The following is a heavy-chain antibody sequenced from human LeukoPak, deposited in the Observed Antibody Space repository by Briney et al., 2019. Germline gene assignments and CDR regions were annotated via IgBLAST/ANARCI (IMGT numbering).Heavy chain of an antibody. J-gene: IGHJ4*02. Sequence: PGGSLRLSCAVSGYTVSDKPMTWVRQAAGMGLEWVSVIYSDGSTHYSESVKGGFYISRDNSKNTLYLQMNSLGAEDTAVYYCAARPDSHRGPYDYWGQGTLVTVSS. V-gene: IGHV3-66*01. CDR2: IYSDGST. CDR1: GYTVSDKP. D-gene: IGHD3-16*01. CDR3: AARPDSHRGPYDY.